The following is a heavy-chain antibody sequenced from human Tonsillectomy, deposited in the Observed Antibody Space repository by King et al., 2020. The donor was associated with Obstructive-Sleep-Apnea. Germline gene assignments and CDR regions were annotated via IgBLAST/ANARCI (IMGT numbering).Heavy chain of an antibody. CDR1: GFTFSSFG. Sequence: QVQLVESGGGVVQPGRSLRLSCAASGFTFSSFGMHWVRQAPGKGLEWVALISHDGSKKYYSDSVKGRFTISRDNSKNTLYLQMNSLRAEDTAVYFCAKDLEDTVLVHWLDYYYGMDVWGQGTTVTVSS. CDR2: ISHDGSKK. CDR3: AKDLEDTVLVHWLDYYYGMDV. V-gene: IGHV3-30*18. J-gene: IGHJ6*02. D-gene: IGHD5-18*01.